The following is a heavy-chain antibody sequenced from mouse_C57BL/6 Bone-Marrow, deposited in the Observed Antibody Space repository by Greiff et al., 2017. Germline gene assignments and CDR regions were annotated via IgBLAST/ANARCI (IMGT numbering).Heavy chain of an antibody. J-gene: IGHJ4*01. Sequence: QVQLQQSGAELVRPGTSVKVSCKASGYAFTNYLIEWVKQRPGQGLEWIGVINPGSGGTNYNEKFKGKATLTADKSSSTAYMQLSSLTSEDSAVYFCESPRSTMITGGGYYYAMDYWGQGTSVTVSS. CDR2: INPGSGGT. V-gene: IGHV1-54*01. CDR3: ESPRSTMITGGGYYYAMDY. CDR1: GYAFTNYL. D-gene: IGHD2-4*01.